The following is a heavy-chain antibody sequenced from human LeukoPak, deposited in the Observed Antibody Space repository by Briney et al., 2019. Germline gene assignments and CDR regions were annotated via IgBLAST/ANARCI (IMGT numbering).Heavy chain of an antibody. D-gene: IGHD3-9*01. CDR1: GFSLSTSGVG. Sequence: SGPTLVNPTQTLTLTCTFSGFSLSTSGVGVGWIRQPPGKALEWLALLYWNDDKRYSQSLKSRLTITKDTSKNQVVLTMTNMDPVDTATYYCARSPYYDILTGSRGTFDYWGQGTLVTVSS. J-gene: IGHJ4*02. V-gene: IGHV2-5*01. CDR3: ARSPYYDILTGSRGTFDY. CDR2: LYWNDDK.